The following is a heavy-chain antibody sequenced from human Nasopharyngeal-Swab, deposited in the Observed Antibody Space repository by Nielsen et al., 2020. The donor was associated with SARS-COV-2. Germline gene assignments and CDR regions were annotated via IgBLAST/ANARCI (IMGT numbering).Heavy chain of an antibody. J-gene: IGHJ4*02. CDR2: INMYGTTT. V-gene: IGHV3-74*03. Sequence: GESLKISCAASGFTFSNYWMHWVRQVPGKGLVWVARINMYGTTTTHADSVKGRFTISRDNAKKSLSLQMNSLRAEDTAVYYCARVLTGTYYYDSSGYPDYWGQGTLVTVSS. CDR1: GFTFSNYW. CDR3: ARVLTGTYYYDSSGYPDY. D-gene: IGHD3-22*01.